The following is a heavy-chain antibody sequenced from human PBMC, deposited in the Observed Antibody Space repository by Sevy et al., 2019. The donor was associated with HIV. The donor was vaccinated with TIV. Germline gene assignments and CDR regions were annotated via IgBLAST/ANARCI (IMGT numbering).Heavy chain of an antibody. J-gene: IGHJ4*02. CDR3: ARGGDFNDRSAKRDFDY. Sequence: GGSLRLSCAASGFTFSNYGMHWVRQAPGKGLEWVAVIWNDGSNKYYADSVKGRFTISRDNSKNTLYLQMSSLRGEDTAVYFCARGGDFNDRSAKRDFDYWGQGTLVTVSS. D-gene: IGHD3-22*01. CDR2: IWNDGSNK. V-gene: IGHV3-33*01. CDR1: GFTFSNYG.